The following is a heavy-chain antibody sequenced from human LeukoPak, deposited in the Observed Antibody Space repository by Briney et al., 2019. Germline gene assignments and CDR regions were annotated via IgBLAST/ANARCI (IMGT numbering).Heavy chain of an antibody. D-gene: IGHD4-17*01. J-gene: IGHJ5*02. CDR2: ISAYNGNT. V-gene: IGHV1-18*01. Sequence: GASVKVSCKASGYTFTSYGISWVQQAPGQGLEWMGWISAYNGNTNYAQKLQGRVTMTTDTSTSTAYMELRSLRSDDTAVYYCARGQIYGVYSWFDPWSQGTLVTVSS. CDR1: GYTFTSYG. CDR3: ARGQIYGVYSWFDP.